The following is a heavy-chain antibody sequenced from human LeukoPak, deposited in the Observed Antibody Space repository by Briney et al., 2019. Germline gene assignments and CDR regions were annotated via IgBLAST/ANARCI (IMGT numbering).Heavy chain of an antibody. CDR2: MNPNSGNT. CDR1: GYTFTSYD. V-gene: IGHV1-8*01. J-gene: IGHJ3*02. D-gene: IGHD3-22*01. Sequence: ASVKVSCKASGYTFTSYDINWVRQATGQGLEWMGWMNPNSGNTGYAQKFQGRVTMTRNTSISTAYMELSSLRPEDTAVYYCARLDYYDSSGYPDAFDIWGQGTMVTVSS. CDR3: ARLDYYDSSGYPDAFDI.